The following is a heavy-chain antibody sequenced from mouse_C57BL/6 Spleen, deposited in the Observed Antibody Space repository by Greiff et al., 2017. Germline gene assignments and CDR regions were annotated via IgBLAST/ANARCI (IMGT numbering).Heavy chain of an antibody. V-gene: IGHV1-53*01. CDR2: INPSNGGT. J-gene: IGHJ4*01. Sequence: QVQLQQSGTELVTPGASVKLSCKASGYTFTSYWMHWVKQRPGQGLEWIGNINPSNGGTNYNEKFKSKATLTVDKSSSTAYMQLSSLTSEDSAVYYCERSAGTEAMDYWGQGTSVTVSS. D-gene: IGHD3-3*01. CDR1: GYTFTSYW. CDR3: ERSAGTEAMDY.